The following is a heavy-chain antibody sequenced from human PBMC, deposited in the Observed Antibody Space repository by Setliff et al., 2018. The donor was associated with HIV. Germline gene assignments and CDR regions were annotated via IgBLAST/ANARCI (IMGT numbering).Heavy chain of an antibody. CDR3: ARGGRLDGTSGFYYPLQF. CDR2: INPSGGAT. V-gene: IGHV1-46*04. CDR1: GYVFTTYY. J-gene: IGHJ4*02. D-gene: IGHD3-22*01. Sequence: ASVKVSCKASGYVFTTYYIHWVRQTPGQGLEWMGLINPSGGATTSARKLQGRVTMTKDKSTTTVHMELSSLKSEDTAVYYCARGGRLDGTSGFYYPLQFWGQGTLVTVSS.